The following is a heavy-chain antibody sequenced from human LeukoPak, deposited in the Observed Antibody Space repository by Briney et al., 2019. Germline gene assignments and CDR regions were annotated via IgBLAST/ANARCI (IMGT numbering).Heavy chain of an antibody. CDR1: GFTFSSYW. CDR3: AKLRAELPNDY. J-gene: IGHJ4*02. Sequence: GGSLRLSCAASGFTFSSYWMPWVRQAPGKGLVWVSRINSDGSSTSYADSVKGRFTISRDNAKNTLYLQMNSLRAEDTAVYYCAKLRAELPNDYWGQGTLVTVSS. D-gene: IGHD1-7*01. CDR2: INSDGSST. V-gene: IGHV3-74*01.